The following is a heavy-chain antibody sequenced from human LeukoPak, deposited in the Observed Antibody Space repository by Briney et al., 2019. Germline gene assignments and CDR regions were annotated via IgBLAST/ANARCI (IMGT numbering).Heavy chain of an antibody. CDR2: IKQDGSDK. D-gene: IGHD1-26*01. J-gene: IGHJ4*02. V-gene: IGHV3-7*05. Sequence: GGSLRLSCAASGFTFSSYGMHWVRQAPGKGLEWVAKIKQDGSDKYYADSVKGRFTISRDNAKNSLYLQMNSLRAEDTAVYYCARGGATRLGCWGQGTLVTVSS. CDR1: GFTFSSYG. CDR3: ARGGATRLGC.